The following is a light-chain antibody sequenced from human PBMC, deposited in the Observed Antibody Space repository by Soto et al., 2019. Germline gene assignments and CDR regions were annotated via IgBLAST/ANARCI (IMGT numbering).Light chain of an antibody. CDR3: QQYGSSPIT. Sequence: ERVVTQSPVTLSLSQGERVTLSCRASQSVSSSHLAWYQQKPGQAPRLLIYDEFTRATGIPDRFSGSGSGTDFTLTISRLEPEDYAVYYCQQYGSSPITFGQGTRLEIK. J-gene: IGKJ5*01. CDR1: QSVSSSH. CDR2: DEF. V-gene: IGKV3-20*01.